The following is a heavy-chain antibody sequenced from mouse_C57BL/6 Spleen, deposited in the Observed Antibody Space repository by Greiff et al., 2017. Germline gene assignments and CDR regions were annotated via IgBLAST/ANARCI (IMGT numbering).Heavy chain of an antibody. Sequence: QVHVKQPGAELVMPGASVKLSCKASGYTFTSYWMHWVKQRPGQGLEWIGEIDPSDSYTNYNQKFKGKSTLTVDKSSSTAYMPHSRRTRENSAVYYGERASSDCVSWFAYWGQGTLVTVSA. CDR3: ERASSDCVSWFAY. D-gene: IGHD3-2*02. V-gene: IGHV1-69*01. CDR2: IDPSDSYT. CDR1: GYTFTSYW. J-gene: IGHJ3*01.